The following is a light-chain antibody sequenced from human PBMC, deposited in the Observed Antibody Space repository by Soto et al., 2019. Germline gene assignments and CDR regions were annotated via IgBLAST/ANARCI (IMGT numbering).Light chain of an antibody. CDR3: HHYNNWPPIT. CDR2: GAS. V-gene: IGKV3-15*01. J-gene: IGKJ5*01. Sequence: EIVMTQSPASLSVSPGERVTLSCRASQSIRSDLAWYQHKPGQAPRLIMYGASTRATGTPARFSGSGSVTEFNLTISSLQSEDFAGYFCHHYNNWPPITFGQGTRLESK. CDR1: QSIRSD.